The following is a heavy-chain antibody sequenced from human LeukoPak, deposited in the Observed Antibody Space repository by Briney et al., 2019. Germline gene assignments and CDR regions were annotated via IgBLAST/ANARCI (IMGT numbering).Heavy chain of an antibody. J-gene: IGHJ4*02. CDR2: ISGGGSTT. V-gene: IGHV3-23*01. CDR1: GFTFSANA. CDR3: AKDRCGSDCPGPETNYFDD. D-gene: IGHD2-21*02. Sequence: GGSLRPSCAASGFTFSANAMTWVRQAPGKGPEWVSRISGGGSTTDYTDSVKGRFTISRDNSKNTLYLQMNSLRAEDTAVYYCAKDRCGSDCPGPETNYFDDWGQGTLVTVSS.